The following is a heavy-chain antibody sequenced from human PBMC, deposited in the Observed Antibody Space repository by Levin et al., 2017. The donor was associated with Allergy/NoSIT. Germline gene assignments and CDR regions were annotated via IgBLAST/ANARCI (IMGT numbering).Heavy chain of an antibody. V-gene: IGHV3-30*18. CDR2: MSSEGNNE. J-gene: IGHJ6*02. D-gene: IGHD2-21*01. CDR1: GFTFRIYG. CDR3: AKGGDMDV. Sequence: GGSLRLSCVASGFTFRIYGMHWVRQAPGKGLEWVAIMSSEGNNEYYAESVKGRFTISRDNSKNTLNLQMNSLRVDDSAVYYCAKGGDMDVWGQGTAVTVSS.